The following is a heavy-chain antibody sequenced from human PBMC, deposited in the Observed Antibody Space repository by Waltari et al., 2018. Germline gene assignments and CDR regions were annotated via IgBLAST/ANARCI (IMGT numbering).Heavy chain of an antibody. CDR1: RFSFSTYG. V-gene: IGHV3-30*04. J-gene: IGHJ4*02. CDR2: ITYDGGDK. Sequence: QGQLVESGGGVVQPGRSLTLSCVASRFSFSTYGLHWVRQAPGKRLEWVALITYDGGDKYYVDCVKGRFSISRDNSKKTVYLQLGNLGPEDTAVYFCAREERTSSFYYLDLWGQGTLVTVSS. CDR3: AREERTSSFYYLDL. D-gene: IGHD3-9*01.